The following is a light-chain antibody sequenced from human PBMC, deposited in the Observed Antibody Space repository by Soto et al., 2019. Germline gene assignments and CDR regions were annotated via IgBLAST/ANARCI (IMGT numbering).Light chain of an antibody. CDR3: QQRSNWLLT. V-gene: IGKV3-11*01. CDR2: DAS. J-gene: IGKJ4*01. Sequence: IVLTQSPATLPLSPGERATLSCRASQSVSSYLAWYQQKPGQAPRLLIYDASNRATGIPARFSGSGSGTDFTLTISSLEPEDFAVYYCQQRSNWLLTFGGGTKVEIK. CDR1: QSVSSY.